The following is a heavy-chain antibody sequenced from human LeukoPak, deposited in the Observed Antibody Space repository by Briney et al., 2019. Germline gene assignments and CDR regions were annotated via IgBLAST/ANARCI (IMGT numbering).Heavy chain of an antibody. V-gene: IGHV1-18*01. CDR3: ARPIYYDSSGPYDY. J-gene: IGHJ4*02. CDR2: ISAYNGST. CDR1: GYTFTSYG. D-gene: IGHD3-22*01. Sequence: ASVKVSCKASGYTFTSYGISWVRQAPGQGLEWMGWISAYNGSTSYAQKFQGRVTMTRDMSTSTVYMELSSLRSEDTAVYYCARPIYYDSSGPYDYWGQGTLVTVSS.